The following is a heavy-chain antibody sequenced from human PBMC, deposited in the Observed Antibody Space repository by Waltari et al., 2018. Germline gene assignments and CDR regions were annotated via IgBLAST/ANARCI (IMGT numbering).Heavy chain of an antibody. J-gene: IGHJ3*02. CDR1: GYPFTAYY. D-gene: IGHD1-7*01. V-gene: IGHV1-2*02. CDR3: AREALGGTKAFDM. Sequence: QIQIMQSGAEVKKPGASVKVSCQASGYPFTAYYLHWARQAPGQGLEWMGWINSNTGGADCAQSFQGRVTVTRDTSISTVYMELSGLTSDDTAVYYCAREALGGTKAFDMWGQGTMVTVSS. CDR2: INSNTGGA.